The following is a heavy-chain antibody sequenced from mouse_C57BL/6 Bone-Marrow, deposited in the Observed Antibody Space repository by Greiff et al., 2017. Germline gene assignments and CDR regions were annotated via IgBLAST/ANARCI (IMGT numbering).Heavy chain of an antibody. D-gene: IGHD2-5*01. CDR1: GYTFTSYW. V-gene: IGHV1-64*01. J-gene: IGHJ3*01. CDR2: IHPNSGST. Sequence: VHVNQPGAELVKPGASVKLSCTASGYTFTSYWMHWVQQRPGQGLEWIGMIHPNSGSTNYNDKVKSPATLTVDKSSSTAYMQLSNLTSEDSAVYYCATYYSNYLAWFAYWGQGTLVMVSA. CDR3: ATYYSNYLAWFAY.